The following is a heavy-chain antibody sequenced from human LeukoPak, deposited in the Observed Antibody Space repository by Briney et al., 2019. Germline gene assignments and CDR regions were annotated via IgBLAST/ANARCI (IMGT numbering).Heavy chain of an antibody. CDR1: GFTFSSYW. Sequence: GGSLRLSCAASGFTFSSYWMHWVRQAPGKGLVWVSRINTDGSSTSYADSVKGRFTISRDNAKNTLYLQMNSLRAEDTAVYYCSCYSFDAFDIWGQGTMVTVSS. CDR3: SCYSFDAFDI. V-gene: IGHV3-74*01. D-gene: IGHD2-2*01. CDR2: INTDGSST. J-gene: IGHJ3*02.